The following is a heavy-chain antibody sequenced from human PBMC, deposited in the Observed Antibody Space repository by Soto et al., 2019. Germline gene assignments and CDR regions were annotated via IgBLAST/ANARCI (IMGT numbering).Heavy chain of an antibody. D-gene: IGHD5-18*01. CDR3: ARHKIQLWSAIDY. CDR1: GGSISSSSYY. J-gene: IGHJ4*02. V-gene: IGHV4-39*01. CDR2: IYYSGST. Sequence: LSLTCTVSGGSISSSSYYWGWIRQPPGKGLEWIGSIYYSGSTYYNPSLKSRVTISVDTSKNQFSLKLSSVTAADTAVYYCARHKIQLWSAIDYWGQGTLVTVSS.